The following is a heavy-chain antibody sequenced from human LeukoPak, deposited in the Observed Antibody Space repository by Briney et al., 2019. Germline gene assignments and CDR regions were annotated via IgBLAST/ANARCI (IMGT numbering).Heavy chain of an antibody. D-gene: IGHD2-15*01. CDR1: GFTFTNYA. CDR2: ISYDGTNK. J-gene: IGHJ4*02. Sequence: PGRSLRLSCAASGFTFTNYAPHWVRQAPGKGLEWVAVISYDGTNKYYADSVKGRFTISRDNSKNTLSLQMNSLRAEDTALYYCARGFVPGAAKNYFDYWGQGALVTVSS. CDR3: ARGFVPGAAKNYFDY. V-gene: IGHV3-30-3*01.